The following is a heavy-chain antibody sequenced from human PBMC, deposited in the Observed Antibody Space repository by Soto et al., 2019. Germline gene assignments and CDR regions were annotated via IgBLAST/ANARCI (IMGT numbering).Heavy chain of an antibody. CDR1: GDSFSSYW. J-gene: IGHJ4*01. D-gene: IGHD6-19*01. CDR3: ARHYSGGWYYFDY. CDR2: IYPDDSDT. Sequence: GESLKISCTGSGDSFSSYWIGWVRQMPGKGLEWMGIIYPDDSDTRYSPSFQGQVTMSADKSINTAYLQWNSLKASDTAMYYCARHYSGGWYYFDYWGQGTLVTVSS. V-gene: IGHV5-51*01.